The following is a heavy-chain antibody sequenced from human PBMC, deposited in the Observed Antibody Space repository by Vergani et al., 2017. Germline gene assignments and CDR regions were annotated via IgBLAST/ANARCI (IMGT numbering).Heavy chain of an antibody. J-gene: IGHJ4*02. CDR2: IYFSGST. V-gene: IGHV4-31*03. D-gene: IGHD6-19*01. CDR1: GGSISSGDYY. CDR3: ARAEAVADTWWWPNFDY. Sequence: QVQLQESGPGLVKPSGTLSLTCTVSGGSISSGDYYWSWIRQHPGKGLEWIGYIYFSGSTYYNPSLKSRVTLSVDTSKNQFSLKLSSVTAADTAVYYCARAEAVADTWWWPNFDYWGQGTLVTVSS.